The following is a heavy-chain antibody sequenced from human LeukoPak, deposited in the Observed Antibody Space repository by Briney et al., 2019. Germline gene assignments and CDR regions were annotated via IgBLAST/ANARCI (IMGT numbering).Heavy chain of an antibody. CDR3: ARDLPRGGHCSSTSCYLYAFDF. V-gene: IGHV7-4-1*02. D-gene: IGHD2-2*01. J-gene: IGHJ3*01. Sequence: GASVKVSCKASGYTFTSYAMNWVRQAPGQGLEWMGWINTNTGNPTYAQGFTGRFVFSLDTSVSTAYLQISSLKAEDTAVYYCARDLPRGGHCSSTSCYLYAFDFWGQGTMVTVSS. CDR2: INTNTGNP. CDR1: GYTFTSYA.